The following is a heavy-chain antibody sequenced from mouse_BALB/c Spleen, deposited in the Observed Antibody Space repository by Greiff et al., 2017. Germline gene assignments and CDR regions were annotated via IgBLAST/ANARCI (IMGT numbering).Heavy chain of an antibody. J-gene: IGHJ4*01. CDR1: GDSITSCY. D-gene: IGHD2-2*01. V-gene: IGHV3-8*02. CDR2: ISYSGST. CDR3: ADGYDVWAMDY. Sequence: VQLKESGPSLVKPSQTLSLTCSVTGDSITSCYWNWIRKFPGNKLEYMGYISYSGSTYYNPSLKSRISITRDTSKNQYYLQLNSVTTEDTATYYCADGYDVWAMDYWGQGTSVTVSS.